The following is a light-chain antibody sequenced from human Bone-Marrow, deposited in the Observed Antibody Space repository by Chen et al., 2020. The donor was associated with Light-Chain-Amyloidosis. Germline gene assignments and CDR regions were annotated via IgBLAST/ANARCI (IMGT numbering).Light chain of an antibody. CDR1: NIGSTS. J-gene: IGLJ3*02. Sequence: SYVLTQPSSVSVAPGQTATIACGGNNIGSTSVHWYQQTPGQAPLLVVYDDSDRPSGIPERLSGSNWGNTATLTISRVEAGDEADYYCQVWDRGSDRPVFGGGTKLTVL. CDR3: QVWDRGSDRPV. V-gene: IGLV3-21*02. CDR2: DDS.